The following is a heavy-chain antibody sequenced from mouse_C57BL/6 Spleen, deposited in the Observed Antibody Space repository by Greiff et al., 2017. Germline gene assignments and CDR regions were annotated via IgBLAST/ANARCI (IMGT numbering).Heavy chain of an antibody. D-gene: IGHD1-1*01. CDR1: GYTFTSYG. CDR3: ARSNYYGSSYLWFAY. CDR2: IYPRSGNT. V-gene: IGHV1-81*01. J-gene: IGHJ3*01. Sequence: QVQLQQSGAELARPGASVKLSCKASGYTFTSYGISWVKQRTGQGLEWIGEIYPRSGNTYYNEKFKGKATLTADKSSSTAYMELRSLTSEDSAVYFCARSNYYGSSYLWFAYWGQGTLVTVSA.